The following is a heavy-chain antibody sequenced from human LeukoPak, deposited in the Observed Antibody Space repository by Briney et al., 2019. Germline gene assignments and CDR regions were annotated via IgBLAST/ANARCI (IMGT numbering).Heavy chain of an antibody. CDR1: GFRFSSYA. Sequence: PGGSLRLACAASGFRFSSYAMSWVRQAPGKGLEWVSAISGSGVSTYYADSVKGRFTVSRDNSKNTLYLQMNSLRAEDTALYYCARAIVGGIAAPGRLGGFDPWGQGTLVTVSS. V-gene: IGHV3-23*01. D-gene: IGHD6-13*01. J-gene: IGHJ5*02. CDR3: ARAIVGGIAAPGRLGGFDP. CDR2: ISGSGVST.